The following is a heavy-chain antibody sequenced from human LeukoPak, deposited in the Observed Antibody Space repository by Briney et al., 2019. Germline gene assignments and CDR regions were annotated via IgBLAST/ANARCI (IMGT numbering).Heavy chain of an antibody. J-gene: IGHJ4*02. D-gene: IGHD5-12*01. CDR1: GFTFSSYS. CDR3: ARDPAYDGYYFDY. CDR2: ISNSGDTI. V-gene: IGHV3-48*02. Sequence: PGGSLSLSCAASGFTFSSYSMNWVRQAPGQGLEWVSYISNSGDTIYYADSVKGRFTISRDNAKNSLYLQMNSLRDEDTAVYYCARDPAYDGYYFDYWGEGTLVTVSS.